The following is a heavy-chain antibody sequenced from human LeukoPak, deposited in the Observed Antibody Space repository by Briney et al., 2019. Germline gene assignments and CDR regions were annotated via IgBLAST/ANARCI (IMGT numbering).Heavy chain of an antibody. V-gene: IGHV3-7*01. CDR2: INPDGSQK. Sequence: PGGSLRLSCEASGFAFSGNWMSWVRQAPGKGLEWVASINPDGSQKLYVDSVKGRFTISRDNTKSSLYLQMNSLGAEDTAMHYCAKLLGMATTYDSWGQGARVTVSS. CDR1: GFAFSGNW. D-gene: IGHD5-24*01. J-gene: IGHJ4*02. CDR3: AKLLGMATTYDS.